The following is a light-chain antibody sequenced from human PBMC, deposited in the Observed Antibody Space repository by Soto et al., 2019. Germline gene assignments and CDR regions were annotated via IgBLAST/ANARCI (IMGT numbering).Light chain of an antibody. J-gene: IGLJ2*01. CDR1: SSDIGGNNF. V-gene: IGLV2-14*01. CDR3: SAYTNNKFVV. CDR2: EVS. Sequence: QSVLTQPASVSGSLGQSITISCTGTSSDIGGNNFVSWYQHYPGKVPKLLIYEVSNRPSGVSSRFSGSKSANSASLTISGLQAEDEADYYCSAYTNNKFVVFGGGTKLTVL.